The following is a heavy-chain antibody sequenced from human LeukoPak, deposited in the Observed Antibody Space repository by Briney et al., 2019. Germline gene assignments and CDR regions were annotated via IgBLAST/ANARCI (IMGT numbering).Heavy chain of an antibody. CDR2: ISSSSSYI. V-gene: IGHV3-21*01. CDR1: GFTFSSYS. J-gene: IGHJ4*02. Sequence: GGSLRLSCAASGFTFSSYSMNWVRQAPGKGLEWVSSISSSSSYIYYADSVKGRFTISRDNAKNSLYLQMNSPRAEDTAVYYCAREGSGYAFVFDYWGQGTLVTVSS. CDR3: AREGSGYAFVFDY. D-gene: IGHD5-12*01.